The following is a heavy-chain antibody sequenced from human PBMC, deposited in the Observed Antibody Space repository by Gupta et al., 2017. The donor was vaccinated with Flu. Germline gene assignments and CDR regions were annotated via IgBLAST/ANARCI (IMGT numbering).Heavy chain of an antibody. CDR1: GSTFSNHA. CDR2: ISISVVGST. V-gene: IGHV3-23*01. J-gene: IGHJ6*02. Sequence: EVQLLESGGALVQPGGSLSLSCAASGSTFSNHAMSWVRRAPGKGLGWVSLISISVVGSTYYAESVKGRFTISRDDPKHTVSLHMNSLRAEDTAVYYCGREFHIHGDFYYYYDVDVWGQGTTVTVSS. CDR3: GREFHIHGDFYYYYDVDV. D-gene: IGHD2-21*01.